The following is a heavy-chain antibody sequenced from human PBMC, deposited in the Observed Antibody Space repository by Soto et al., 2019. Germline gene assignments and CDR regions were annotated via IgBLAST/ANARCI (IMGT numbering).Heavy chain of an antibody. Sequence: ESGGGLVKPGGSLRLSCAASGFTFRSYSMNWVRQAPGKGLEWVSSISSSSSYIYYADSVKGRFTISRDNAKNSLYLQMNSLRAEDTAVYYCARDIVPYGSGDYFDYWGQGTLVTVSS. CDR1: GFTFRSYS. D-gene: IGHD3-10*01. V-gene: IGHV3-21*01. CDR3: ARDIVPYGSGDYFDY. J-gene: IGHJ4*02. CDR2: ISSSSSYI.